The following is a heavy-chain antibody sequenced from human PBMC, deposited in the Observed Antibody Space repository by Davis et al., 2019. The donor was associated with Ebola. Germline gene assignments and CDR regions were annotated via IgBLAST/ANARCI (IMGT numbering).Heavy chain of an antibody. CDR3: ARGRKLSSGWLNWFDP. J-gene: IGHJ5*02. CDR1: GNTFTSYY. D-gene: IGHD6-19*01. Sequence: ASVKVSCKASGNTFTSYYMHWVRQAPGQGLEWMGIINPSGGGTNYAQKFQGWVTMTRDTSISTAYMELSRLRSDDTAVYYCARGRKLSSGWLNWFDPWGQGTLVTVSS. CDR2: INPSGGGT. V-gene: IGHV1-2*04.